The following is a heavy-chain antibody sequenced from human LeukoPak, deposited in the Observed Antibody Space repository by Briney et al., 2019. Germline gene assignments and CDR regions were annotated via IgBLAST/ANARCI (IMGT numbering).Heavy chain of an antibody. V-gene: IGHV3-30*02. D-gene: IGHD5-12*01. J-gene: IGHJ4*02. Sequence: PGGSLRLSCAASGFTFSSYGMHWVRQAPGKGLEWVAFIRYDGSNKYYADSVKGRFTISRDNSKNTLYLQMNSLRAEDTAVYYRAKVHVDIVATGDYWGQGTLVTVSS. CDR1: GFTFSSYG. CDR2: IRYDGSNK. CDR3: AKVHVDIVATGDY.